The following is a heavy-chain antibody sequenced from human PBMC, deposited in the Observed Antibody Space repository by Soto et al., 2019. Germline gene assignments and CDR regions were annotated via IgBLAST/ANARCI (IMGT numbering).Heavy chain of an antibody. J-gene: IGHJ5*02. CDR1: GFTFSSYA. D-gene: IGHD6-13*01. V-gene: IGHV3-23*01. Sequence: GGSLRLSCAASGFTFSSYAMSWVRQAPGKGLEWVSAISGSGGSTYYADSVKGRFTISRDNSKNTLYLQMNSLRAEDTAVYYCAKDDRGVGDSSSWYGVRTSGFDPWGQGTLVTVSS. CDR2: ISGSGGST. CDR3: AKDDRGVGDSSSWYGVRTSGFDP.